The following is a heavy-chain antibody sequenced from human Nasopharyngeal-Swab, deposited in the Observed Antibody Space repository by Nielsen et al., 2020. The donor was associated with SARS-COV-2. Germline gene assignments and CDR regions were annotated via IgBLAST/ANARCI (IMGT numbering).Heavy chain of an antibody. CDR1: GASISSSINY. CDR2: VSYSGTA. V-gene: IGHV4-39*07. J-gene: IGHJ4*02. Sequence: SETLSLTCTVSGASISSSINYWGWIRQSPQKGLEWIGTVSYSGTANYNPSLNSRVTISVDTSKNQFSLKLISVTAADTAVYYCARDESGDYLGLPFDYWGQGTLVTVSP. CDR3: ARDESGDYLGLPFDY. D-gene: IGHD4-17*01.